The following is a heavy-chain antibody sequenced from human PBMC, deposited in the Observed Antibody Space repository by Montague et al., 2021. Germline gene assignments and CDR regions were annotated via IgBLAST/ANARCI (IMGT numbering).Heavy chain of an antibody. J-gene: IGHJ4*02. CDR1: GGSLSGYY. CDR2: INHSGSA. Sequence: SETLSLTCGLSGGSLSGYYWAWIRQTPGKGLEWIGNINHSGSAKYNPSLKNRVSISVGTSNNQFFLDLTSVTAADTAMYFCARGLFGNVNGQYSGGWYYFDKWGQGTMVTVS. V-gene: IGHV4-34*01. CDR3: ARGLFGNVNGQYSGGWYYFDK. D-gene: IGHD6-19*01.